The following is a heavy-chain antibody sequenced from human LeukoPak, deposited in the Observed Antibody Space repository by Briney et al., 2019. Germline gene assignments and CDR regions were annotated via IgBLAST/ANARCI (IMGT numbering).Heavy chain of an antibody. J-gene: IGHJ4*02. V-gene: IGHV3-23*01. Sequence: GALRLSCAASGFTFSTTAMAWVRQAPGKGLELVSGFGGTGDIHYADSVRGRFTISRDNSKGILYLQMDSLRAGDTAVYYCAKDVLRWAFDYWGQGTLVTVSS. CDR3: AKDVLRWAFDY. CDR1: GFTFSTTA. CDR2: FGGTGDI. D-gene: IGHD3-16*01.